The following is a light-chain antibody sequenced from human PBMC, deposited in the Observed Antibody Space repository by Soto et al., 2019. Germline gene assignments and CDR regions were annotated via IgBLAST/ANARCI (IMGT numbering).Light chain of an antibody. Sequence: EVVMRQSPATLSVSQGEVATLSCRASQGIGDTLAWYQHKPDQTPRLLIYDTSTKATGVPARFSGSRSGTAFTLTINSLQSADFSVYYCQRYNNWPLTFGRGTKVESK. V-gene: IGKV3-15*01. J-gene: IGKJ4*01. CDR3: QRYNNWPLT. CDR2: DTS. CDR1: QGIGDT.